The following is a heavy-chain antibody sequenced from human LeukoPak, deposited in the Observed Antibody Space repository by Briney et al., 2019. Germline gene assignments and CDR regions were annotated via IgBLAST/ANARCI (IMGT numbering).Heavy chain of an antibody. CDR3: ARWGGTRQYYFDY. D-gene: IGHD1-1*01. V-gene: IGHV3-33*01. Sequence: GAFLRLSCSVSGLIFSDYGFHLIRQAAGKGLEWVAVTRFDGSIKQYADSVKGRFTISRDDSKNTLYLQMNSLKSEDTAVYYCARWGGTRQYYFDYWGRGTLVTVSS. CDR2: TRFDGSIK. J-gene: IGHJ4*02. CDR1: GLIFSDYG.